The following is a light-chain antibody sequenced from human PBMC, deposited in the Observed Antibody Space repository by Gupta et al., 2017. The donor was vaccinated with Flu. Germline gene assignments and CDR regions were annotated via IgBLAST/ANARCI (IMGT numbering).Light chain of an antibody. J-gene: IGLJ3*02. CDR2: DDS. V-gene: IGLV3-21*03. Sequence: YVLTQPTSVAVAPGKTARIPCPGDNMGSKSVHWYQLKSGQAPLLVVFDDSGRPAGIPERLSGSKSENTATLTISSAEAGDEADYFCQLCADTGAHWLFGGGTWVFGGGTKLTVL. CDR1: NMGSKS. CDR3: QLCADTGAHWLFGGGTWV.